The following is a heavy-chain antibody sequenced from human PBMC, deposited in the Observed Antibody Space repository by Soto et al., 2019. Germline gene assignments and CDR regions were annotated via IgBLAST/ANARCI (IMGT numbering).Heavy chain of an antibody. CDR2: INHSGST. CDR1: GGSFSGYY. Sequence: SETLSLTCAVYGGSFSGYYWSWIRQPPGKGLEWIGEINHSGSTNYNPSLKSRVTISVDTSKNQFSLKLSSVTAADTAVYYCARKGGYDVMKWGQGTLVTVSS. J-gene: IGHJ4*02. CDR3: ARKGGYDVMK. V-gene: IGHV4-34*01. D-gene: IGHD5-12*01.